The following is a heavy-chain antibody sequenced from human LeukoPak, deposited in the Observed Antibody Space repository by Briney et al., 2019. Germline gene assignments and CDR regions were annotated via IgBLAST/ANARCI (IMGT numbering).Heavy chain of an antibody. D-gene: IGHD6-13*01. CDR1: GFTFSSYA. J-gene: IGHJ4*02. CDR2: ISGSGGTT. Sequence: GGSLRLSCAAFGFTFSSYAMSWVRQAPGKGLEWVSGISGSGGTTYYADSVQGRFTLSRDNSKNTLSLQMSSLRAEDTAVYYCTKGRGSSWYLHFDYWGQGTLVTVSS. CDR3: TKGRGSSWYLHFDY. V-gene: IGHV3-23*01.